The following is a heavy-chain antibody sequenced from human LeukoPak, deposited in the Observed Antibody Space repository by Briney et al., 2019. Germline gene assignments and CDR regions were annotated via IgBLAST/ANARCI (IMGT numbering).Heavy chain of an antibody. CDR1: GYTFTDYY. J-gene: IGHJ5*02. D-gene: IGHD3-16*01. Sequence: ASVKVSFKASGYTFTDYYMHWVRQAPGQGIEWMGWISPNSGGTNYAQKFQGRVTMIRDTSISTAYMELSRLRSDDTAVYYCARDYVGDNWFDPWGQGTLVTVSS. CDR3: ARDYVGDNWFDP. CDR2: ISPNSGGT. V-gene: IGHV1-2*02.